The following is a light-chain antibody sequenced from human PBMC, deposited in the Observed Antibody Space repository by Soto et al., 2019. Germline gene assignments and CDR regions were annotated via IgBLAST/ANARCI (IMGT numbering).Light chain of an antibody. Sequence: QSALTQPASVSGSPGQSITISCTGTSSDVGGYNYVSWYQQHPGKAPKLIIYEVTHRPSGVSSRFYGSRSGNTASLTISGLQAEDEADYYCKSRTPRNTLVFGGGTKLTVL. CDR2: EVT. CDR1: SSDVGGYNY. J-gene: IGLJ3*02. V-gene: IGLV2-14*01. CDR3: KSRTPRNTLV.